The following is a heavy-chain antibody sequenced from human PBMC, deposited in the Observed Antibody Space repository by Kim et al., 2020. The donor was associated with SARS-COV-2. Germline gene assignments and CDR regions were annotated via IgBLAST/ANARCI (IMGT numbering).Heavy chain of an antibody. J-gene: IGHJ5*02. V-gene: IGHV4-59*01. D-gene: IGHD1-26*01. CDR2: VYHTGNT. CDR1: GGAIRSYY. CDR3: ASTGVGAVGWFDP. Sequence: ETLSLTCSVSGGAIRSYYWTWIRQPPGKRLEWIGYVYHTGNTNYNPSLRGRVTISLDTSKRQFSLTLTSVTAADTAVYYCASTGVGAVGWFDPWGQGTLVSFSS.